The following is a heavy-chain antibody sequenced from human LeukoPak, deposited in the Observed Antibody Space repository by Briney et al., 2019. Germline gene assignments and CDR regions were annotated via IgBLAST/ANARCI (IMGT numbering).Heavy chain of an antibody. V-gene: IGHV3-30*18. D-gene: IGHD7-27*01. CDR2: ISYDGSNK. CDR3: AKAHGDFGY. J-gene: IGHJ4*02. CDR1: GFTFSSYG. Sequence: PGGSLRLSCAASGFTFSSYGMHWVRQAPGKRLEWVAVISYDGSNKYYADSVKGRFTISRDNSKNTLYLQMNSLRAEDTAVYYCAKAHGDFGYWGQGTLVTVSS.